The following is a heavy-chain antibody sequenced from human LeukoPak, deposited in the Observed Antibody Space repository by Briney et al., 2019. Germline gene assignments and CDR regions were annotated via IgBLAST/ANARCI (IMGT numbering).Heavy chain of an antibody. Sequence: GRSLRLSCAASGFTFSSYGMHWVRQAPGKALEWVAVIWNDGSKKYYADSVKGRFTISRDNSKNTLYLHMNSLRAEDTALYYCVRGVWHVATEMVLDYWGQGTPVTVSS. J-gene: IGHJ4*02. CDR2: IWNDGSKK. CDR3: VRGVWHVATEMVLDY. V-gene: IGHV3-33*01. D-gene: IGHD5-18*01. CDR1: GFTFSSYG.